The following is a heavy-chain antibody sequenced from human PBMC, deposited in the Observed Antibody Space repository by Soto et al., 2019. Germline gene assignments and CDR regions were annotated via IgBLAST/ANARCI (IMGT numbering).Heavy chain of an antibody. J-gene: IGHJ4*02. CDR1: GFTFSSYG. D-gene: IGHD3-22*01. V-gene: IGHV3-30*18. CDR2: ISYDGSNK. Sequence: GGSLRLSCAASGFTFSSYGMHWVRQAPGKGLEWVAVISYDGSNKYYADSVKGRFTISRDNSKNTLYLQMNSLRAEDTAVYYCANVDDPAQTYYYDSSVYAWGKGTLVTVSS. CDR3: ANVDDPAQTYYYDSSVYA.